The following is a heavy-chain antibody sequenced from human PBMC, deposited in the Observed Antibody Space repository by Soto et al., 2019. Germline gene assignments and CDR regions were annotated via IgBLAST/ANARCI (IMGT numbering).Heavy chain of an antibody. CDR3: AREIAARPYNWFDP. CDR1: GFTFSSYG. J-gene: IGHJ5*02. Sequence: EGSLRLSCAASGFTFSSYGMHWVRQAPGKGLEWVEVIWYDGSNKYYADFVKGRFTISRDNSKNTLYLQMNSLRAEDTAVYYCAREIAARPYNWFDPWGQGTLVTVSS. D-gene: IGHD6-6*01. CDR2: IWYDGSNK. V-gene: IGHV3-33*01.